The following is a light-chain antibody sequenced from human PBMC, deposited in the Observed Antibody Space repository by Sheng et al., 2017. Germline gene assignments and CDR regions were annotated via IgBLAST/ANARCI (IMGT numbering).Light chain of an antibody. V-gene: IGLV2-14*03. J-gene: IGLJ2*01. CDR3: SSYTSSVTLD. CDR1: SSDVGGYDY. CDR2: DVN. Sequence: QSALTQPASVSESPGQSITISCTGTSSDVGGYDYVSWYQQHPGKAPKLIIYDVNKRPSGVSNRFSGSKSGNTASLTISGLQAEDEAEYYCSSYTSSVTLDFGGGTKLTVL.